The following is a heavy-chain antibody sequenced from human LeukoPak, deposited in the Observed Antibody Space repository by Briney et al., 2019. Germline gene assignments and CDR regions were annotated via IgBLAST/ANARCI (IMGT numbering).Heavy chain of an antibody. CDR3: ARAMGVRGYSYGLGY. CDR2: IWYDGSNK. Sequence: GGSLRLSCAASGFTFSSYGMHWVRQAPGKGLEWVAVIWYDGSNKYYADSVKGRFTISRDNSKNTLYLRMNSLRAEDTAVYYCARAMGVRGYSYGLGYWGQGTLVTVSS. CDR1: GFTFSSYG. V-gene: IGHV3-33*01. J-gene: IGHJ4*02. D-gene: IGHD5-18*01.